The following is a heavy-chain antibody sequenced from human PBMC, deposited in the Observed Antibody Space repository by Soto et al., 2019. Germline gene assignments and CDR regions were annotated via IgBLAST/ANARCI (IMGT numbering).Heavy chain of an antibody. D-gene: IGHD4-4*01. CDR1: GDSVTNYF. CDR3: ARMKDYSNYDYYYYYGMDV. CDR2: MYTGGRT. Sequence: SETLSLTFTVSGDSVTNYFWSWMRQPPGKGLEWIGRMYTGGRTNYNPSLKSRVTMSVDTSKNQFSLKLSSVTAADTAVYYCARMKDYSNYDYYYYYGMDVWGQGTTVTVSS. V-gene: IGHV4-4*07. J-gene: IGHJ6*02.